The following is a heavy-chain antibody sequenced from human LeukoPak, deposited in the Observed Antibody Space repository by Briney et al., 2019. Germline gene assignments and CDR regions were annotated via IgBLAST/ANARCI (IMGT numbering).Heavy chain of an antibody. J-gene: IGHJ4*02. CDR2: IHNSGST. CDR1: DGSISYYY. V-gene: IGHV4-59*12. D-gene: IGHD2-15*01. CDR3: ARAPAPFGYCSGGSCYFDY. Sequence: PSETLSLTCAVSDGSISYYYWNWIRQPPGKGLEWIGYIHNSGSTSYNPSLKSRVTISADMSKNQFSLKLSSVTAADTAVYYCARAPAPFGYCSGGSCYFDYWGQGILVTISS.